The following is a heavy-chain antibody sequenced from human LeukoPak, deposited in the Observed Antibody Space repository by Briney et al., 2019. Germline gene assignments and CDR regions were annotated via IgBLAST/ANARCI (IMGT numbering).Heavy chain of an antibody. J-gene: IGHJ4*02. CDR3: ARALLGYCSSTSCPVFGY. CDR2: ISSSSSYI. V-gene: IGHV3-21*01. D-gene: IGHD2-2*01. Sequence: PGGSLRHSCAASGFTFSSYSMNWVRQAPGKGLEWVSSISSSSSYIYYADSVKGRFTISRDNAKNSLYLQMNSLRAEDTAVYYCARALLGYCSSTSCPVFGYWGQGTLVTVSS. CDR1: GFTFSSYS.